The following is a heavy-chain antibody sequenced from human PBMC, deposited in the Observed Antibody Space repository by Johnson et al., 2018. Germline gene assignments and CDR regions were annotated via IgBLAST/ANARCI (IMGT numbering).Heavy chain of an antibody. J-gene: IGHJ6*02. Sequence: QVQLQESGPGLVKPSETLSLTCTVSGGSISSYYWSWIRQPPGKGLEWIGYIYYSGSTNYNPSLKSRVTISVDTSKNQFSLKLSSVTAADTAVYYCARGSLGKVYYYGSGTYYYYGMDVWGQGTTVTVSS. CDR3: ARGSLGKVYYYGSGTYYYYGMDV. D-gene: IGHD3-10*01. CDR2: IYYSGST. V-gene: IGHV4-59*01. CDR1: GGSISSYY.